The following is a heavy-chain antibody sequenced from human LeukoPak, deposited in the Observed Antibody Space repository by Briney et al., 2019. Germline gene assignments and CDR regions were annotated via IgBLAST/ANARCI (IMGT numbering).Heavy chain of an antibody. CDR2: IYYSGST. J-gene: IGHJ6*02. V-gene: IGHV4-59*01. D-gene: IGHD6-13*01. CDR3: ARSGDLYSSPGYYYYGMDV. CDR1: GGSISSYY. Sequence: SETLSLTCTVSGGSISSYYWSWIRQPPGKGLEWIGYIYYSGSTNYNPSLKSRVTISVDTSKNQFSLKLSSVTAADTAVYYCARSGDLYSSPGYYYYGMDVWGQGTTVTVSS.